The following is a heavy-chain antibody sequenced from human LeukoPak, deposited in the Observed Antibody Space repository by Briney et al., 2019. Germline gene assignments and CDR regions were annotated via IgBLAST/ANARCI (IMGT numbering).Heavy chain of an antibody. CDR2: IYSGGNT. CDR3: AVATRSFLPDYC. V-gene: IGHV3-53*01. J-gene: IGHJ4*02. D-gene: IGHD5-12*01. CDR1: GFTVSSNY. Sequence: GGSLRLSCAASGFTVSSNYMNWVRQAPGKGLEWVSVIYSGGNTYYADSVKGRFTISRDNAKDSLYLQMNSLRAEDTALYYCAVATRSFLPDYCWGQGTLVTVSS.